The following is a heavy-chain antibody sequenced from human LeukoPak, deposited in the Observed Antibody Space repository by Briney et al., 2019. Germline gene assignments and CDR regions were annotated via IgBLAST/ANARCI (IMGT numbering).Heavy chain of an antibody. CDR3: AKDLMRDRWFGES. V-gene: IGHV3-30*02. Sequence: GSLRLSCAASGFTFNYYGFHWVRQAPGKGLEWVAFIRYDGNDKFYAESVKGRFTISRDTSRNTLYLQMNSLRLEDTAVYYCAKDLMRDRWFGESWGRGTLVTVSS. CDR2: IRYDGNDK. CDR1: GFTFNYYG. D-gene: IGHD3-10*01. J-gene: IGHJ5*02.